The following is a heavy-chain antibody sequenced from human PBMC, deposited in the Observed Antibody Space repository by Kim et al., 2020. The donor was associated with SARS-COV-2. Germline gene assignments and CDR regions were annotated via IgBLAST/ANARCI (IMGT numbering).Heavy chain of an antibody. V-gene: IGHV1-8*01. D-gene: IGHD5-12*01. Sequence: GNAQKFQGRVTMTRNTSISTAYMELSSLRSEDPAVYYCARSRDGYNPFDYWGQGTLVTVSS. CDR3: ARSRDGYNPFDY. J-gene: IGHJ4*02.